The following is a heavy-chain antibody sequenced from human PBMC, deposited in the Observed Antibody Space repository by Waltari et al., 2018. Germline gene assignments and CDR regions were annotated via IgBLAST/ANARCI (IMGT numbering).Heavy chain of an antibody. Sequence: EGQLVESGGGLVKSGGSLRLSCAASGFTVTRTYMHCVRQAPGKGLEWVSTIYSSATTFYADSVKGRFTISRDNSQNTLYLQMNSLRADDTAVYFCARDHNYHDSSGFDDYLDYWGQGILVTVSS. V-gene: IGHV3-66*02. D-gene: IGHD3-22*01. J-gene: IGHJ4*02. CDR2: IYSSATT. CDR3: ARDHNYHDSSGFDDYLDY. CDR1: GFTVTRTY.